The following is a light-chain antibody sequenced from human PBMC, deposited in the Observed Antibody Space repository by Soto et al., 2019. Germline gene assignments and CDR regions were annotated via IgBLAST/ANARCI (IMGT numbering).Light chain of an antibody. J-gene: IGKJ1*01. Sequence: EIVLTQSPGTRSFSPGERATLSCRASQSVSSSYLAWYQQKPGQAPRLLIYGASSRATGIPDRFSGSGSGTEFTLTISRLEPEDFAVYYCQQYGSSPWSFGQGTMAEIK. CDR2: GAS. CDR3: QQYGSSPWS. CDR1: QSVSSSY. V-gene: IGKV3-20*01.